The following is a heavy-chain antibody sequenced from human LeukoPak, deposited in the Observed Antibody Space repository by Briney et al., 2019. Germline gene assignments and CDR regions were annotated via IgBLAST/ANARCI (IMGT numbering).Heavy chain of an antibody. Sequence: PGGSLRLSCAASGLTFSTYAMSWVRQAPGKGLEWVSTISGSGGSTYYADSVKGRFTISRDNSQNTLYVQMNSLRAEDTAVYYCAKDAPVGTTKGVDYWGQGTPVTVPS. CDR3: AKDAPVGTTKGVDY. V-gene: IGHV3-23*01. J-gene: IGHJ4*02. D-gene: IGHD1-26*01. CDR2: ISGSGGST. CDR1: GLTFSTYA.